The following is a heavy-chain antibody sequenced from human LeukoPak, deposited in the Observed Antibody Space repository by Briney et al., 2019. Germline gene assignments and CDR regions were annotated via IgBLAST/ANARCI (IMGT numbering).Heavy chain of an antibody. CDR1: GYTFTGYY. J-gene: IGHJ4*02. CDR3: ARDWGYSYVLDY. CDR2: INPNSGGT. V-gene: IGHV1-2*02. D-gene: IGHD5-18*01. Sequence: ASVKVSCKASGYTFTGYYMHWVRQAPGQGLEWMGWINPNSGGTNYAQKFQGRVTMTRDTSISTAYMELSRLRSDDTAVHYCARDWGYSYVLDYWGQGTLVTVSS.